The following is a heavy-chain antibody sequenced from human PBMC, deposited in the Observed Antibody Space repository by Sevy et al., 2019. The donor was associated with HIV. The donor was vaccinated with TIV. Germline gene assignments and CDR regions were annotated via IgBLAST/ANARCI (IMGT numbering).Heavy chain of an antibody. CDR1: GYSFTSYW. CDR3: ARLYGPDIVVVPAATTGDYYYYDMDV. V-gene: IGHV5-10-1*01. D-gene: IGHD2-2*01. Sequence: GESLKISCKGSGYSFTSYWISWVRQMPGKGLEWMGRIDPSDSYTNYSPSFQGHVTISADKSISTAYLQWSSLKASDTAMYYCARLYGPDIVVVPAATTGDYYYYDMDVWGKGTTVTVSS. CDR2: IDPSDSYT. J-gene: IGHJ6*03.